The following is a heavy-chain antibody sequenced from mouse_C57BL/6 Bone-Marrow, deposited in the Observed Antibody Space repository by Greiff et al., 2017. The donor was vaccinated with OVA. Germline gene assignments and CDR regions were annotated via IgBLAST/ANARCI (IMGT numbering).Heavy chain of an antibody. Sequence: DVHLVESGGGLVKPGGSLKLSCAASGFTFSSYAMSWVRQTPEKRLEWVATISDGGSYTYYPDNVKGRFTISRDNAKNNLYLQMSHLKSEDTAMYYCARDGNYGYWGQGTTLTVSS. CDR3: ARDGNYGY. D-gene: IGHD2-1*01. CDR2: ISDGGSYT. CDR1: GFTFSSYA. J-gene: IGHJ2*01. V-gene: IGHV5-4*01.